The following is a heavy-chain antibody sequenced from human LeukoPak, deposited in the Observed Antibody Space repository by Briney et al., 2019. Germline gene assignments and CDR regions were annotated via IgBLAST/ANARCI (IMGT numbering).Heavy chain of an antibody. Sequence: GGSLRLSCAASGFTFSSYAMSWVRQAPGKGLEWVSAISGSGGSTYYADSVKGRFTISRDNSKNTLYLQMNSLRAEDTAVYYCAKAPSLRYSSNSYYFDYWGQGTLVTVSS. D-gene: IGHD6-13*01. CDR2: ISGSGGST. CDR3: AKAPSLRYSSNSYYFDY. CDR1: GFTFSSYA. V-gene: IGHV3-23*01. J-gene: IGHJ4*02.